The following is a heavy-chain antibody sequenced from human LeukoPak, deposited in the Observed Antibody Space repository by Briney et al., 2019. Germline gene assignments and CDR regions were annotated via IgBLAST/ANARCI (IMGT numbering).Heavy chain of an antibody. V-gene: IGHV4-38-2*02. J-gene: IGHJ6*03. CDR2: MYHSGST. Sequence: SETLSLTCTVSGYSISSGHYWGWIRQPPGKGLEWIGSMYHSGSTYYNPSLKSRVTISVDTSKNQFSLKLSSVTAADTAVYYCARAGRYSYGKYYYYYMDVWGKGTTVTISS. CDR3: ARAGRYSYGKYYYYYMDV. D-gene: IGHD5-18*01. CDR1: GYSISSGHY.